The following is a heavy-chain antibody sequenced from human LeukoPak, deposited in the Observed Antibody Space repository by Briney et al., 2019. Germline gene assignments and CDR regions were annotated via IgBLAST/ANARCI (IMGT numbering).Heavy chain of an antibody. Sequence: GGSLRLSCAASRFSFSTYGMHWVRQAPGKGLEWVAFIQYDESNKYYADPVKGRFTISRDNSKNTLYLQMNSLRGEDTAMYYCARDRSTPDSPNYFDYWGQGTLVTVSS. J-gene: IGHJ4*02. CDR2: IQYDESNK. D-gene: IGHD2-2*01. CDR3: ARDRSTPDSPNYFDY. CDR1: RFSFSTYG. V-gene: IGHV3-30*02.